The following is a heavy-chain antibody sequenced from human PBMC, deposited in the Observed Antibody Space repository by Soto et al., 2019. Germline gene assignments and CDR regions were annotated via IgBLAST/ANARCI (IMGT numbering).Heavy chain of an antibody. CDR3: ARDDRRYCSGGSCYSCLGSAFDI. D-gene: IGHD2-15*01. V-gene: IGHV4-4*02. CDR2: IYHSGST. CDR1: GGSISSSNW. Sequence: SETLSLTCAVSGGSISSSNWWSWVRQPPGKGLEWIGEIYHSGSTNYNPSLKSRVTISVDKSKNQFSLKLSSVTAADTAVYYCARDDRRYCSGGSCYSCLGSAFDIWGQGTMVTVSS. J-gene: IGHJ3*02.